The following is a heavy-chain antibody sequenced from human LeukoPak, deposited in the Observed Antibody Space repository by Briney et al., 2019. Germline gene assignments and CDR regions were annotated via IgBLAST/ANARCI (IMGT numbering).Heavy chain of an antibody. CDR2: IYYSGST. CDR1: GGSISSYY. J-gene: IGHJ4*02. Sequence: SETLSLTCTVSGGSISSYYWSWIRQPPGKGLEWIGYIYYSGSTNYNPSLTSRVTISVDTSKNQFSLKLSSVTAADTAVYYCAGNNGDYSSPRRLGYFDYWGQGTLVTVSS. CDR3: AGNNGDYSSPRRLGYFDY. D-gene: IGHD5-18*01. V-gene: IGHV4-59*01.